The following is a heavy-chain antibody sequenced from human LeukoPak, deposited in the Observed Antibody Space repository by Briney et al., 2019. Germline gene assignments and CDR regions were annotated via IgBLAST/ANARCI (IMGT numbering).Heavy chain of an antibody. Sequence: QTGGSLRLSCVASGFTFSGHGMHWVRQAPGKGLEWVALIWYDGSKRYYADSVKGRFTISRDDSKSTLYLQMNNLGAEDTAVYYCAREDSSVWNANYWGLGTLVTVSS. D-gene: IGHD6-19*01. V-gene: IGHV3-33*01. CDR1: GFTFSGHG. J-gene: IGHJ4*02. CDR2: IWYDGSKR. CDR3: AREDSSVWNANY.